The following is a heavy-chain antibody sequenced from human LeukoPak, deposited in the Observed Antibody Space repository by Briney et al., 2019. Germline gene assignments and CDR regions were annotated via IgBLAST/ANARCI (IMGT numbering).Heavy chain of an antibody. J-gene: IGHJ4*02. V-gene: IGHV3-11*04. D-gene: IGHD4-23*01. CDR3: ASLYDYGGNSDFDY. CDR2: ISSSGNTI. Sequence: GGSLRLSCAASGFTFSDYYMSWIRQAPGKGLEWVSYISSSGNTIYYADSVKGRFTISRDNAKNSLYLQMNSLRAEDTAVYYCASLYDYGGNSDFDYWGQGTLVAVSS. CDR1: GFTFSDYY.